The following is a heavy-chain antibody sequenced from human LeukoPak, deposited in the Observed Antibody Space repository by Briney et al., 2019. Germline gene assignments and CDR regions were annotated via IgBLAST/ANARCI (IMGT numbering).Heavy chain of an antibody. J-gene: IGHJ4*02. CDR1: GFTFSSYS. Sequence: PGGSLRLSCAASGFTFSSYSMNWVRQAPGKGLEWVSSISGTSEYIYYADSVKGRFTISRDNGQNSLYLRMNSLRAEDTAVYYCARREPQGCSGTSCFAGPVGHWGQGTLVTVSS. CDR3: ARREPQGCSGTSCFAGPVGH. D-gene: IGHD2-2*01. CDR2: ISGTSEYI. V-gene: IGHV3-21*06.